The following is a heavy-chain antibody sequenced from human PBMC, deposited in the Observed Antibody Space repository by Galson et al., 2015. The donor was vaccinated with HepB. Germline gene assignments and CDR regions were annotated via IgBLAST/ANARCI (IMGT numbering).Heavy chain of an antibody. D-gene: IGHD2-21*02. V-gene: IGHV3-21*01. CDR3: ARGTSHCGGDCYYGPGDY. Sequence: SLRLSCAASGFTFSNYNMNWVRQAPGKGLEWVSSISSSSGDMYYADSMKGRFTISRDNAKNSLYLQMNSLRAEDTAVYYCARGTSHCGGDCYYGPGDYWGQGTLVTVSS. CDR2: ISSSSGDM. CDR1: GFTFSNYN. J-gene: IGHJ4*02.